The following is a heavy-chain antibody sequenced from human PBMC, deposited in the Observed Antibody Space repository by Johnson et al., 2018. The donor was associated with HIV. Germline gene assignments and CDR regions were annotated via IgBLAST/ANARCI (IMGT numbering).Heavy chain of an antibody. V-gene: IGHV3-30*12. Sequence: QVQLVESGGGVVQPGGSLRLSCSASGFTFSSYGMHWVRQAPGKGLEWVAVISYDGSNKYYADSVKGRFTISRDNAKNSLYLQMNSLGAEDTAVYYCARDSGGRYSSGWYGLCAFDIWGQGTMVTVSS. J-gene: IGHJ3*02. CDR3: ARDSGGRYSSGWYGLCAFDI. CDR2: ISYDGSNK. D-gene: IGHD6-19*01. CDR1: GFTFSSYG.